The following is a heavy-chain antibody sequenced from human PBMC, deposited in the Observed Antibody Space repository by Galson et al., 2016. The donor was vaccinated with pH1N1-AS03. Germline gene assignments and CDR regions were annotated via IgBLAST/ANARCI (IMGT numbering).Heavy chain of an antibody. CDR3: AKDIKDGHNYGADY. J-gene: IGHJ4*02. V-gene: IGHV3-30*02. Sequence: SLRLSCAASAFTFSRYGMHWVRQAPGKGLEWVAFIRSVGDIKFYADSVKSRFTISRDNSENTVHLQMNSLRAEDTAVYYCAKDIKDGHNYGADYWGQGTLVTVSS. CDR2: IRSVGDIK. D-gene: IGHD5-24*01. CDR1: AFTFSRYG.